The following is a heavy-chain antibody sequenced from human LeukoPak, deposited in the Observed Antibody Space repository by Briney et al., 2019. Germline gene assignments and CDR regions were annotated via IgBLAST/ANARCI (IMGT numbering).Heavy chain of an antibody. CDR3: ATVKNIVVVNLPSDY. CDR2: FDPEDGET. J-gene: IGHJ4*02. D-gene: IGHD3-22*01. Sequence: ASVKVSCKVSGYTLTELSMHWVRQAPGKGLEWMGGFDPEDGETIYAQTFQGRVTMTEDTSTDTAYMELSSLRSEDTAVYYCATVKNIVVVNLPSDYWGQGTLVTVSS. CDR1: GYTLTELS. V-gene: IGHV1-24*01.